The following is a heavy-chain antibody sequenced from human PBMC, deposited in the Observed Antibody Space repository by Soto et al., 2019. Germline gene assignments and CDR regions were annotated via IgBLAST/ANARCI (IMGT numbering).Heavy chain of an antibody. CDR2: IYYSGST. V-gene: IGHV4-61*01. Sequence: SETLSLTCTVSGGSVSSGSYYWSWIRQPPGKGLEWIGYIYYSGSTNYNPSLKSRVTISVDTSKNQFSLKLSSVTAADTAVYYCARERSAYYYDSSGQRTPATYYYFDYWGQGTLVTVSS. J-gene: IGHJ4*02. D-gene: IGHD3-22*01. CDR3: ARERSAYYYDSSGQRTPATYYYFDY. CDR1: GGSVSSGSYY.